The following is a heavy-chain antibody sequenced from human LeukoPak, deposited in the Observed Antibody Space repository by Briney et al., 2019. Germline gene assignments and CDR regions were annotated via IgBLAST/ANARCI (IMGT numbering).Heavy chain of an antibody. CDR2: INYSGST. Sequence: SETLSLTCTVSGGSISSSSYYWGWIRQPPGKGLEWIGSINYSGSTYYNPSLKSRVTISVDTSKNQFSLKLSSVTAADTAVYYCAREMVRGVDGDYWGQGTLVTVSS. CDR1: GGSISSSSYY. V-gene: IGHV4-39*07. D-gene: IGHD3-10*01. CDR3: AREMVRGVDGDY. J-gene: IGHJ4*02.